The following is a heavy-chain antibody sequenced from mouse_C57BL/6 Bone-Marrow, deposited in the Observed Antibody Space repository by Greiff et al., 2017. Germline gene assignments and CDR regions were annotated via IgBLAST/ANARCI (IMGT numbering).Heavy chain of an antibody. CDR1: GYSFTNYW. CDR3: ARSYDDDDYTMDY. V-gene: IGHV1-64*01. Sequence: VQLQQPGPELVKPGASVKLSCKASGYSFTNYWMHWVKQRPGKGLEWIGMMHPNGGSPDYNEKFKSEATLSVDKPSRTAYMERSSLTSDDSAVYYCARSYDDDDYTMDYWGQGTSVTVSS. J-gene: IGHJ4*01. D-gene: IGHD2-4*01. CDR2: MHPNGGSP.